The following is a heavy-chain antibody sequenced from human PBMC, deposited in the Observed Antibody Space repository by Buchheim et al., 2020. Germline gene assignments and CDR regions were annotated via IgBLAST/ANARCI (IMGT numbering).Heavy chain of an antibody. V-gene: IGHV3-11*06. CDR2: ISDSSSYI. Sequence: QVQLAEFGGALVKPGGSLRLSCAASGFTFSDYYMSWIRQAPGKGLEWVSYISDSSSYISYAASVKGRFTISRDNTKKSLFLQMDSLRVDDTAVYYCARGYYFDSRSLDYWGQGTL. CDR1: GFTFSDYY. CDR3: ARGYYFDSRSLDY. J-gene: IGHJ4*02. D-gene: IGHD3-22*01.